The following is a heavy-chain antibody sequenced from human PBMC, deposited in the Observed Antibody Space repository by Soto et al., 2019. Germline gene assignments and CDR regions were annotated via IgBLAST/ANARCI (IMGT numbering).Heavy chain of an antibody. CDR3: ARDGSSSWYAEYFQH. D-gene: IGHD6-13*01. CDR2: IYHSGST. CDR1: GGSISSSNW. Sequence: SETLSLTCAVSGGSISSSNWWSWVRQPPGKGLEWIGEIYHSGSTNYNPSLKSRVTISVDKSKNQFSLKLSSVTAADTAVYYCARDGSSSWYAEYFQHWGQGTLVTVSS. J-gene: IGHJ1*01. V-gene: IGHV4-4*02.